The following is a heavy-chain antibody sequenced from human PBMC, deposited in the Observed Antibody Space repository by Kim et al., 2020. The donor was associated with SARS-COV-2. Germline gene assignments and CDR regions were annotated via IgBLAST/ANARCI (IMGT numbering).Heavy chain of an antibody. CDR3: ATRKYSSDWYWYYFDS. CDR2: AYYSGNT. CDR1: GASMSSYY. D-gene: IGHD6-19*01. V-gene: IGHV4-59*03. Sequence: SETLSLTCTVSGASMSSYYWSWIRQPPGKGLEWIGYAYYSGNTNYNPSLKSRVTISVDTSKNQVSLKVASVTAADTAVYYCATRKYSSDWYWYYFDSWGPGTRVTVSS. J-gene: IGHJ4*02.